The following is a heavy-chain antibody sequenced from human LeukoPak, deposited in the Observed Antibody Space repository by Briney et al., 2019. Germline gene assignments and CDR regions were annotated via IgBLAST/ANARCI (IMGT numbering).Heavy chain of an antibody. CDR3: AKARGGTYRTYYFDY. Sequence: GRSLRVSCAASGFSFSTYGMHWVRQAPGKGLEWVAVIWYDGSYKYYADSVEGRFTISRDNSKNTLYLQMNSLRAEDTAVYCCAKARGGTYRTYYFDYWGQGTLVTVSS. CDR1: GFSFSTYG. V-gene: IGHV3-33*06. CDR2: IWYDGSYK. J-gene: IGHJ4*02. D-gene: IGHD1-26*01.